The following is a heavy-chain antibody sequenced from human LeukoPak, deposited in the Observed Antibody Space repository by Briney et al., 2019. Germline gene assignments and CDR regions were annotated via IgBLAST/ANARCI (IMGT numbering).Heavy chain of an antibody. CDR2: INHSGST. CDR1: GGSFSGYY. J-gene: IGHJ4*02. CDR3: AREREEMIVALGFFDY. V-gene: IGHV4-34*01. D-gene: IGHD3-22*01. Sequence: PSETPSLTCAVYGGSFSGYYWSWIRQPPGKGLEWIGEINHSGSTNYNPSLKSRVTISVDTSKNQFSLKLSSVTAADTAVYYCAREREEMIVALGFFDYWGQGTLVTVSS.